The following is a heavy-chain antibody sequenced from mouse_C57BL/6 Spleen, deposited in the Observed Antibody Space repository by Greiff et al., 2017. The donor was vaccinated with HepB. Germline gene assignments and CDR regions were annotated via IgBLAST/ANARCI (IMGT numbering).Heavy chain of an antibody. CDR1: GFTFSDYG. Sequence: EVKLMESGGGLVKPGGSLKLSCAASGFTFSDYGMHWVRQAPEKGLEWVAYISSGSSTIYYADTVKGRFTISRDNAKNTLFLQMTSLRSEDTAMYYCARQPLYYGSSLYWYFDVWGTGTTVTVSS. J-gene: IGHJ1*03. CDR2: ISSGSSTI. CDR3: ARQPLYYGSSLYWYFDV. D-gene: IGHD1-1*01. V-gene: IGHV5-17*01.